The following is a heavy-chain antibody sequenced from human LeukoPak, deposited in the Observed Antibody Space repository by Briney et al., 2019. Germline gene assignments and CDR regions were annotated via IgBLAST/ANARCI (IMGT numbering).Heavy chain of an antibody. CDR2: IKQDGSEK. D-gene: IGHD2-15*01. J-gene: IGHJ4*02. Sequence: GGSLRLSCAASGFTFSSYWMSWVRQAPGKGLEWVANIKQDGSEKYYVDSVKGRFTISRDNAENSLYLQMNSLRAEDTAVYYCARDRCSGGSCFDYWGQGTLVTVSS. V-gene: IGHV3-7*01. CDR1: GFTFSSYW. CDR3: ARDRCSGGSCFDY.